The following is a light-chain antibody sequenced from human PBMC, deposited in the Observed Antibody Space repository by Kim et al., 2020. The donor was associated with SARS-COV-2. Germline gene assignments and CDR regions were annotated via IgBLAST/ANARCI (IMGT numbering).Light chain of an antibody. CDR3: NSRDSSGNHHWV. CDR1: SLRSYY. Sequence: LGQTVRITCQGDSLRSYYASWYQQKPGQAPVLVIYGKNNRPSGIPDRFSGSSSGNTAPLTITGAQAEDEADYYCNSRDSSGNHHWVFGGGTKLTVL. V-gene: IGLV3-19*01. J-gene: IGLJ3*02. CDR2: GKN.